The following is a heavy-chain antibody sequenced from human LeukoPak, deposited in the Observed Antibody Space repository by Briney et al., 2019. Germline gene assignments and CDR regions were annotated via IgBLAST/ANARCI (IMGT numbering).Heavy chain of an antibody. D-gene: IGHD3-3*01. CDR3: ARGALARDFWSGYYTVVDY. J-gene: IGHJ4*02. CDR1: GFTFSSYS. CDR2: ISSSSSYI. V-gene: IGHV3-21*01. Sequence: GGSLRLSCAASGFTFSSYSMNWVRQAPGKGLEWVSSISSSSSYIYYADSVKGRFTISRDNAKNSLYLQMNSLRAEDTAVYYCARGALARDFWSGYYTVVDYWGQGTLVTVSS.